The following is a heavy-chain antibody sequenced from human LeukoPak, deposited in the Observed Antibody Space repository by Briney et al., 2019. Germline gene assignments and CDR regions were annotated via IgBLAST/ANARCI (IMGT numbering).Heavy chain of an antibody. D-gene: IGHD6-13*01. Sequence: PGGSLRLSCAASGFTFSSHAMSWVRQAPGKGLEWVSAISGSGGSTYYADSVKGRFTISRDNSKNTLYLQMNSLRAEDTAVYYCAKSRIAAAVPYYFDYWGQGTLVTVSS. CDR3: AKSRIAAAVPYYFDY. CDR1: GFTFSSHA. V-gene: IGHV3-23*01. CDR2: ISGSGGST. J-gene: IGHJ4*02.